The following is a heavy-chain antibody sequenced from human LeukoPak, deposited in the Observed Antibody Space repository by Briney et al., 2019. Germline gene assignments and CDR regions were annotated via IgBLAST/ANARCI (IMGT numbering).Heavy chain of an antibody. CDR1: GFTVNSNY. CDR3: AREYCTSGVCCFDP. V-gene: IGHV3-53*01. Sequence: GGSLRLSCAASGFTVNSNYMSWVRQAPGEGLEWVSVIHSDGSTYYADSVKGRFTISRDNSKNTLFLQMNSLRAEDTAVYYCAREYCTSGVCCFDPWNQGTLVTVSS. J-gene: IGHJ5*02. CDR2: IHSDGST. D-gene: IGHD2-8*01.